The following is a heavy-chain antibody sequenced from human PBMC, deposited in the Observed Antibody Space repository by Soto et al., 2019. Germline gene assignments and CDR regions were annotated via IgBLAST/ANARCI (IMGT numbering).Heavy chain of an antibody. CDR1: GGSFSGYY. V-gene: IGHV4-34*01. D-gene: IGHD2-21*02. CDR3: ARVGATAEFDY. J-gene: IGHJ4*02. Sequence: ETLSLTCAVYGGSFSGYYWSWIRQPPGKGLEWIGEINHSGSTNYNPSLKSRVTISGDTSKNHFSLKLTSVTAADTAIYYCARVGATAEFDYWGRGTLVTVSS. CDR2: INHSGST.